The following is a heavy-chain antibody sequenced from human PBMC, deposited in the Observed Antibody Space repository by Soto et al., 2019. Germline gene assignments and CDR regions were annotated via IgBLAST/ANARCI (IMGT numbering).Heavy chain of an antibody. Sequence: SETLSLTCTVSGGSISDYYWNWIRHPAGKGLWWIGRIHTVGSANYNSSLKSRVSMSVDTSKNQFSLKLTSVTAADTAVYYCARAQKWGNQNFDYWGQGPLVTVSS. CDR1: GGSISDYY. CDR3: ARAQKWGNQNFDY. V-gene: IGHV4-4*07. CDR2: IHTVGSA. D-gene: IGHD1-26*01. J-gene: IGHJ4*02.